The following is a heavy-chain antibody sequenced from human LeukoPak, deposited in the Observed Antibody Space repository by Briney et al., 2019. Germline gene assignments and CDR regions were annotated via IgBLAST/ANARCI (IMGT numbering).Heavy chain of an antibody. CDR2: ISSSSSTI. J-gene: IGHJ4*02. Sequence: PGGSLRLSCAASGFTFSSYSMNWVRQAPGKGLEWLSYISSSSSTIYYADSVKGRFTISRDNAKNSLYLQMNSLRAEDTAVYYCARGVTYYYDSSGYAGGFWGQGTLVTVSS. V-gene: IGHV3-48*04. D-gene: IGHD3-22*01. CDR1: GFTFSSYS. CDR3: ARGVTYYYDSSGYAGGF.